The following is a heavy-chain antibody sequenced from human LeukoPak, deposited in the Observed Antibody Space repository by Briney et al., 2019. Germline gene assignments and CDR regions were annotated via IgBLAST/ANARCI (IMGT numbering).Heavy chain of an antibody. CDR2: IVVGSGNT. D-gene: IGHD2-2*02. J-gene: IGHJ6*03. V-gene: IGHV1-58*02. CDR3: AAGLGYCSSTSCYRQHYYYYYMDV. Sequence: GTSVKVSCKASGFTFTSSAMQWVRQARGQRLEWIGWIVVGSGNTNYAQKFQERVTITRDRSTSTAYMELSSLRSEDTAVYYCAAGLGYCSSTSCYRQHYYYYYMDVWGKGTTVTVSS. CDR1: GFTFTSSA.